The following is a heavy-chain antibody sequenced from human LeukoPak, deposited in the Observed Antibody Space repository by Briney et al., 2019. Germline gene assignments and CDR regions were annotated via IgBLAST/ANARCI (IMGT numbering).Heavy chain of an antibody. CDR1: GFTFSNAW. CDR2: IKSKTDGGTT. Sequence: PGGSLRLSCAASGFTFSNAWMSWVRQAPGKGLEWVGRIKSKTDGGTTDYAAPVKGRFTISRDDSKNTLYLQMNSLKTEDTAVYYCTTEPGIDYVWGSYRRNGFDYWGRGTLVTVSS. J-gene: IGHJ4*02. D-gene: IGHD3-16*02. CDR3: TTEPGIDYVWGSYRRNGFDY. V-gene: IGHV3-15*01.